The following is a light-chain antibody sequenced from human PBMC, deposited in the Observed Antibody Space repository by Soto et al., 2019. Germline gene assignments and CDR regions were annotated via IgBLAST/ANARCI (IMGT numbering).Light chain of an antibody. J-gene: IGKJ4*01. CDR1: QNIDNY. V-gene: IGKV1-39*01. CDR3: QQRSNWPSLT. CDR2: AAS. Sequence: DIQMTQSPSSLSASVGDRVTITCRASQNIDNYVHWYQQKLGKAPRLLIYAASSLQSGVPSRFSGSGYGTDFTLTISSLEPEDFAVYYCQQRSNWPSLTFGGGTKVDIK.